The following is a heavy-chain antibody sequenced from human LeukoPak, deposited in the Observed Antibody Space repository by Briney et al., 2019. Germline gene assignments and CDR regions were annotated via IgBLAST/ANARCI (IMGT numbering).Heavy chain of an antibody. Sequence: PGGSLRLSCAAFGFTFSNYGMHWVRQAPGKGLECVALILYDGNNKYYADSVKGRFTISRDNSKNTLYLQMNSLRAEDTAVYYCAGHTYYYGSGSRPMDVWGQGTTVTISS. D-gene: IGHD3-10*01. V-gene: IGHV3-30*02. J-gene: IGHJ6*02. CDR3: AGHTYYYGSGSRPMDV. CDR2: ILYDGNNK. CDR1: GFTFSNYG.